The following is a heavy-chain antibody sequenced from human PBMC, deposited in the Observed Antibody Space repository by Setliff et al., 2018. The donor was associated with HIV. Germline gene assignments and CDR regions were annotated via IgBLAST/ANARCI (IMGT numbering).Heavy chain of an antibody. V-gene: IGHV3-48*03. J-gene: IGHJ6*03. D-gene: IGHD2-8*02. CDR3: ARVFWYGLPQIYYYMDV. CDR2: ISSNGRSI. Sequence: GGSLRLSCEASGFSFSSYEMNWVRQATGKGLEWVSYISSNGRSIYYADSVKGRFTISRDNAKNSLYLQMNSLRAEDTAVYYCARVFWYGLPQIYYYMDVWGKGTTVTVSS. CDR1: GFSFSSYE.